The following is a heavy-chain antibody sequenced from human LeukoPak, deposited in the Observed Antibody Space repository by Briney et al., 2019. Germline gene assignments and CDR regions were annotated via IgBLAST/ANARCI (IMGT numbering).Heavy chain of an antibody. J-gene: IGHJ3*02. CDR3: ARHATDAFDI. V-gene: IGHV4-59*08. CDR1: GGSISSYY. D-gene: IGHD2-15*01. CDR2: IYYSGST. Sequence: SEALSLTCTVSGGSISSYYWSWIRQPPGKGLEWIGYIYYSGSTNYNPSLKSRVTISVDTSKNQFSLKLSSVTAADTAVYYCARHATDAFDIWGQGTMVTVSS.